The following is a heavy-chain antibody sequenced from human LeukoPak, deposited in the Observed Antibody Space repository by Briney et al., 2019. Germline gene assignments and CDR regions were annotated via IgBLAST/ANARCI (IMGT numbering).Heavy chain of an antibody. V-gene: IGHV4-34*01. D-gene: IGHD5-18*01. J-gene: IGHJ4*02. Sequence: SETLSLTCAVYGGSFSGYYWSWIRQPPGKGLEWIGEINHSGSTNYNPSLKSRVTISVDTSKNQFSLKLSSVTAADTAAYYCARGPIQLWLRALDYWGQGTLVTVSS. CDR1: GGSFSGYY. CDR2: INHSGST. CDR3: ARGPIQLWLRALDY.